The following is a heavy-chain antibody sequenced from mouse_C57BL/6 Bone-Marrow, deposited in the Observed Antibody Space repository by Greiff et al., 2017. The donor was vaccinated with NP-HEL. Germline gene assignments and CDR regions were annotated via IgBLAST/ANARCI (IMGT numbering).Heavy chain of an antibody. CDR3: ARSGNWEDY. D-gene: IGHD4-1*01. V-gene: IGHV1-19*01. CDR1: GYTFTDYY. J-gene: IGHJ2*01. CDR2: INPYNGGT. Sequence: EVKLQESGPVLVKPGASVKMSCKASGYTFTDYYMNWVKQSHGKSLEWIGVINPYNGGTSYNQKFKGKATLTVDKSSSTAYMELNSLTSEDSAVYYCARSGNWEDYWGRGTTLTVSS.